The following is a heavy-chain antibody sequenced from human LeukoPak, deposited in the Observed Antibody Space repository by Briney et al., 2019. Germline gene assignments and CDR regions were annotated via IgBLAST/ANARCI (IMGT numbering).Heavy chain of an antibody. J-gene: IGHJ5*02. CDR2: IYTSGST. Sequence: SETLSLTCTVSGGSISSYYWSWIRQPAGKGLEWIGRIYTSGSTNYNPSLKSRVTMSVDTSKNQFSLKLSSVTAADTAVYYCARDGEGFGDSNWFDPWGQGTLVTVSS. CDR3: ARDGEGFGDSNWFDP. CDR1: GGSISSYY. V-gene: IGHV4-4*07. D-gene: IGHD3-10*01.